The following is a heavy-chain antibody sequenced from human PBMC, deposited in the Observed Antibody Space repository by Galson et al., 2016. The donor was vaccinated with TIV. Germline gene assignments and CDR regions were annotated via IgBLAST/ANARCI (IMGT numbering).Heavy chain of an antibody. CDR2: INPDSGDT. CDR3: ARDPSPVTTSPFDI. V-gene: IGHV1-2*02. Sequence: SVKVSCKASGYTFTGYYMHWVRQAPGQGLEWMGWINPDSGDTTYSKKFQGRVTMTRDTSINTAYMELSNLKSDDTAVYYCARDPSPVTTSPFDIWGQGTMVTVSS. J-gene: IGHJ3*02. D-gene: IGHD4-17*01. CDR1: GYTFTGYY.